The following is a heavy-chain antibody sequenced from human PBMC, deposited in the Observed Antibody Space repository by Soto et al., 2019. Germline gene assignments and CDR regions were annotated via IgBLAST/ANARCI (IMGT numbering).Heavy chain of an antibody. Sequence: EVQLLESGGGLVQPGGSLRLSCAASGFTFSTYALTWVRQAPGKGLEWVSTVSGSGNSTYYPDSVKGRFTISRDNSKTTVYLQMNSLRAEDTAVYYCAKTGGNPAEYFQHWGQGTLVTVSS. CDR2: VSGSGNST. CDR1: GFTFSTYA. V-gene: IGHV3-23*01. D-gene: IGHD2-15*01. J-gene: IGHJ1*01. CDR3: AKTGGNPAEYFQH.